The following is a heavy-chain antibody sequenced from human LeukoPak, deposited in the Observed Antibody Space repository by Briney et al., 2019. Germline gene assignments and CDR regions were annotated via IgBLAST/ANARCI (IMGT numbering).Heavy chain of an antibody. Sequence: SETLSLTCTVSGGSISSYYWSWIRQPPGKGLEWIGYIYYSGSTNYNPSLKSRVTISVDTSKNQFSLKLSSVTAADTAVYYCAGGDGYYDSSGYTDYWGQGTLVTVSS. CDR1: GGSISSYY. J-gene: IGHJ4*02. V-gene: IGHV4-59*01. D-gene: IGHD3-22*01. CDR3: AGGDGYYDSSGYTDY. CDR2: IYYSGST.